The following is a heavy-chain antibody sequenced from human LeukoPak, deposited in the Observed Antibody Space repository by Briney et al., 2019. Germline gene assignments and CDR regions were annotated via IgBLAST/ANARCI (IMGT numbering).Heavy chain of an antibody. CDR1: GGTFSSYA. CDR3: ARESPYYDSSGYYSGHFDY. V-gene: IGHV1-69*13. J-gene: IGHJ4*02. CDR2: IIPIFGTA. Sequence: SVKVSCKASGGTFSSYAISWVRQAPREGLEWMGGIIPIFGTANYAQKCQGRVTITADESTSTAYMELSSLRSEDTAVYYCARESPYYDSSGYYSGHFDYWGQGTLVAVSS. D-gene: IGHD3-22*01.